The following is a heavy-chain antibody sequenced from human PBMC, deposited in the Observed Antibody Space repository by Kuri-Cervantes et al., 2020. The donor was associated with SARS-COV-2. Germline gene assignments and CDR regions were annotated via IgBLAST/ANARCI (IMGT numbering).Heavy chain of an antibody. D-gene: IGHD6-13*01. CDR1: GGSFSNGRFY. V-gene: IGHV4-61*09. Sequence: LRLSCTVSGGSFSNGRFYWSWIRQPVGKGPEWIGHIYEPESTYYNPSLKSRVTMSMDTSKNQFSLRLNSVTAADTAVYYCASSSSSWPYYFDYWGQGPLVTVSS. CDR2: IYEPEST. J-gene: IGHJ4*02. CDR3: ASSSSSWPYYFDY.